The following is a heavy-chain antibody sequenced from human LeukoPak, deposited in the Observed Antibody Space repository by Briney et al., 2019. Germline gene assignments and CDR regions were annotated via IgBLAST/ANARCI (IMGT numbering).Heavy chain of an antibody. CDR1: GGSISSYY. J-gene: IGHJ4*02. D-gene: IGHD3-22*01. Sequence: SETLSLTCTVSGGSISSYYWSWIRQPPGKGLEWIGYIYYSGSTNYNPSLKSRVTISMDTSNYQFYLKLSSVTAADTAVYYCARGEHYYDSSGYSPFDYWGQGTLVTVSS. CDR2: IYYSGST. V-gene: IGHV4-59*01. CDR3: ARGEHYYDSSGYSPFDY.